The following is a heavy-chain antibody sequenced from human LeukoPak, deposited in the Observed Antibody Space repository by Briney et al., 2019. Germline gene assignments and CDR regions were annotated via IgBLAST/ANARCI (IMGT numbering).Heavy chain of an antibody. CDR2: IIPIFGTA. CDR1: GGTFSSYA. D-gene: IGHD3-22*01. Sequence: GASVKVSCKASGGTFSSYAISWVRQAPGQGLEWMGGIIPIFGTANYAQKFQGRVTITADESTSTAYMELSSLRSEDTAVHYCARDPYYYDSSGYYYYYYYGMDVWGQGTTVTVSS. V-gene: IGHV1-69*13. CDR3: ARDPYYYDSSGYYYYYYYGMDV. J-gene: IGHJ6*02.